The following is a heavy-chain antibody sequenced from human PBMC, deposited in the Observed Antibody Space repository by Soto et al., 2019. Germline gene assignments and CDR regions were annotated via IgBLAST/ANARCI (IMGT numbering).Heavy chain of an antibody. J-gene: IGHJ3*02. Sequence: QVQLVESGGGMVRPGGSLRLSCAASGFTLSDYFMAWVRQSPRQGLEWISSSSSSGGYITYADSVRGRFTISRDNAKSSLDLQMNSLRAEDSAVYYCAIIQLAAYAFDIWGQGALVTVSS. V-gene: IGHV3-11*06. CDR1: GFTLSDYF. D-gene: IGHD6-25*01. CDR3: AIIQLAAYAFDI. CDR2: SSSSGGYI.